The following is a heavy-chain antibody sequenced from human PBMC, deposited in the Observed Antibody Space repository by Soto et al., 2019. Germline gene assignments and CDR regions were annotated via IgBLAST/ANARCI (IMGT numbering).Heavy chain of an antibody. CDR2: IIPIFGTA. V-gene: IGHV1-69*13. J-gene: IGHJ4*02. Sequence: ASVKVSCKASGRTFSSYAISWVRQAPGQGLEWMGGIIPIFGTANYAQKFQGRVTITADESTSTAYMELSSLRSEDTAVYYCARGNYAYSSRRGFDYWGQGTLVTVSS. CDR3: ARGNYAYSSRRGFDY. CDR1: GRTFSSYA. D-gene: IGHD6-13*01.